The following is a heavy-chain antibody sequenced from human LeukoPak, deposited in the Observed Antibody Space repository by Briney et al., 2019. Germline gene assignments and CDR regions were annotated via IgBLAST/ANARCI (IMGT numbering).Heavy chain of an antibody. CDR3: VRAMDV. J-gene: IGHJ6*02. CDR1: GFTFTNYW. V-gene: IGHV3-7*03. Sequence: GGSLRLSCTASGFTFTNYWLNWVRQAPGKGLEWVANIKQDGSEKYYVDSVKGRLTISRDNAKNSLYMQMNSLRVEDTAVYYRVRAMDVWGQGTTVTVSS. CDR2: IKQDGSEK.